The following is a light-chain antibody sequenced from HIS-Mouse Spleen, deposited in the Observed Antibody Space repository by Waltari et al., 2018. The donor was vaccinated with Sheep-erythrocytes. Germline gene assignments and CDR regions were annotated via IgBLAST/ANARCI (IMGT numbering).Light chain of an antibody. CDR3: CSYAGSYNHV. CDR2: DVS. Sequence: PGQRVTISCSGSSSNIGSNTVNWYQQLPGTAPKLMIYDVSKRPSGVPDRFSGSKSGNTASLTISGLQAEDEADYYCCSYAGSYNHVFATGTKVTVL. CDR1: SSNIGSNT. J-gene: IGLJ1*01. V-gene: IGLV1-44*01.